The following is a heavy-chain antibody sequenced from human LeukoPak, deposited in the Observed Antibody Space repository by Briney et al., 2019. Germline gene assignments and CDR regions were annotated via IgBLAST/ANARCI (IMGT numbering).Heavy chain of an antibody. CDR1: GYTFTSYY. D-gene: IGHD3-22*01. CDR2: INPSGGST. V-gene: IGHV1-46*01. CDR3: ARGGRITMIVVVPTSFDY. J-gene: IGHJ4*02. Sequence: ASVKVSCEASGYTFTSYYMHWVRQAPGQGLEWMGIINPSGGSTSYAQKFQGRVTMTRDTSTSTVYMELSSLRSEDTAVYYCARGGRITMIVVVPTSFDYWGQGTLVTVSS.